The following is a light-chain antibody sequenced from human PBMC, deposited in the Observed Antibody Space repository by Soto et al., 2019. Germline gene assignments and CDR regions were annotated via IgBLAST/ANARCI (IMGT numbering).Light chain of an antibody. CDR2: RND. V-gene: IGLV1-47*01. Sequence: QSVLTQPPSASGTPGQRVTISCSGSSSNIGSNYVYWYQQVPGTAPKLLIYRNDQRPSGVPDRFSGSKSGTSASLAISGLRSEDEADYYCAAWDDSLRGWVFGGGTQLTV. CDR3: AAWDDSLRGWV. CDR1: SSNIGSNY. J-gene: IGLJ3*02.